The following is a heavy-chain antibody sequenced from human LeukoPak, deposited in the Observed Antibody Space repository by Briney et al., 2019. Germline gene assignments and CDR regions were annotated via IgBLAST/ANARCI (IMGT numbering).Heavy chain of an antibody. CDR3: ARDFRAVAAAGPDY. CDR2: ISYDGSNK. Sequence: PGGSLRLSCAASGSTFSSYAMHWVRQAPGKGLEWVAVISYDGSNKYYADSVKGRFTISRDNSKNTLYLQMNSLRAEDTAVYYCARDFRAVAAAGPDYRGQGTLVTASS. J-gene: IGHJ4*02. V-gene: IGHV3-30-3*01. CDR1: GSTFSSYA. D-gene: IGHD6-13*01.